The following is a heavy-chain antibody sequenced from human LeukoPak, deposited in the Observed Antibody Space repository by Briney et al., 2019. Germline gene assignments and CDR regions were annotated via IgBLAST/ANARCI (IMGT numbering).Heavy chain of an antibody. CDR3: ARAQGILTGYDP. J-gene: IGHJ5*02. CDR2: IYYSGST. CDR1: GGSISSYY. D-gene: IGHD3-9*01. V-gene: IGHV4-59*01. Sequence: SETLSLTCTVSGGSISSYYWSWIRQPPGKGLEWIGYIYYSGSTYYNPSLKSRVTISVDTSKNQFSLKLSSVTAADTAVYYCARAQGILTGYDPWGQGTLVTVSS.